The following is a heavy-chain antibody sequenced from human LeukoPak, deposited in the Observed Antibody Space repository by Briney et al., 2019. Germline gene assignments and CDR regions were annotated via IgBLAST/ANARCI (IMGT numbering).Heavy chain of an antibody. CDR3: ARKRRSSGYRFDY. J-gene: IGHJ4*02. D-gene: IGHD6-19*01. V-gene: IGHV1-46*01. CDR2: INPSGGST. CDR1: GYTFTSYY. Sequence: ASVKVSCKASGYTFTSYYMHWVRQAPGQGLEWMGIINPSGGSTSYAQKFQGRVTMTRDTSTSTVYMERSRLGSEAAAVYYCARKRRSSGYRFDYWGQGTLVTVSS.